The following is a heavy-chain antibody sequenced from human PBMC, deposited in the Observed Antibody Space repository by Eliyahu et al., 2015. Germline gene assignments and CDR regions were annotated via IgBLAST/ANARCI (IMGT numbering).Heavy chain of an antibody. CDR3: ARDPPPLYDILTDSYYYYYMDV. CDR1: GSTFTSYA. D-gene: IGHD3-9*01. CDR2: INAGNGNT. Sequence: QVQLVQSGAEVKKPXASVKVSCKASGSTFTSYAMHXVXQAPGQRLEWXGWINAGNGNTKYSQKFQGRVTITRDTSASTAYMELSSLRSEDTAVYYCARDPPPLYDILTDSYYYYYMDVWGKGTTVTVSS. V-gene: IGHV1-3*01. J-gene: IGHJ6*03.